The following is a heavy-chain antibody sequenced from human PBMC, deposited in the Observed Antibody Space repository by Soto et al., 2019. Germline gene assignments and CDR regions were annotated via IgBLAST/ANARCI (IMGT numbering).Heavy chain of an antibody. CDR2: ITPKSGEI. CDR3: ARAPIWGPTGDFDY. J-gene: IGHJ4*02. V-gene: IGHV1-2*02. D-gene: IGHD1-26*01. CDR1: GYTFTDYH. Sequence: QVHLVQSGAEVKRPGGSVKVSCKASGYTFTDYHIHWVRQAPGQGLEWMGRITPKSGEIYYSPKFQGRVTLTRDTSISTAYMELTPLRLDDTAVYYCARAPIWGPTGDFDYWGQGTLATVSS.